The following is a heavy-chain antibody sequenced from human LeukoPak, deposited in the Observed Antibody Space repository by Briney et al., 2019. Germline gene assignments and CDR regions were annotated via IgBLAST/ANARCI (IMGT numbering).Heavy chain of an antibody. D-gene: IGHD3-10*01. CDR3: ARGGYYGSGNDFRFDP. Sequence: SETLSLTCTVSGGSISSYYWSWIRQSPGKGLECIGYIHYTGSTNYNPSLKSRVAISVETSKNQFSLKLKSVTAADTAVYYCARGGYYGSGNDFRFDPWGQGTLVTVSS. J-gene: IGHJ5*02. CDR2: IHYTGST. V-gene: IGHV4-59*01. CDR1: GGSISSYY.